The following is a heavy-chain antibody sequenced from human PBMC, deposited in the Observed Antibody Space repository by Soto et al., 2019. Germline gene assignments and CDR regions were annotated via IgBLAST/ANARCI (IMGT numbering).Heavy chain of an antibody. CDR2: IDWDGDR. J-gene: IGHJ4*02. V-gene: IGHV2-70*13. Sequence: SGPTLVNPTQTLTLTCSFSGFTLDTRGLSVSWIRQSPGKPREGLAVIDWDGDRFYSESLKTRLSISKDTSKNQLVLTMTNMDPADSATYFCARSQGGMLYNSYFDYWGQGTLVTVSS. CDR3: ARSQGGMLYNSYFDY. CDR1: GFTLDTRGLS. D-gene: IGHD2-8*01.